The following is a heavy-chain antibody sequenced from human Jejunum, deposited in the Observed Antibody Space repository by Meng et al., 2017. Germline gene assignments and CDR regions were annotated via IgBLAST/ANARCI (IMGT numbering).Heavy chain of an antibody. V-gene: IGHV3-30*01. CDR3: GREPSCGEHDF. J-gene: IGHJ4*02. Sequence: GESLKISCTASGFTFSNYIMHWVRQAPGKGPEWLTAVSYDGSNKYYADSVRGRFTISRDNSKNTLYLQMNSLTPEDTAVYYCGREPSCGEHDFWGQGTLVTVSS. D-gene: IGHD4-17*01. CDR1: GFTFSNYI. CDR2: VSYDGSNK.